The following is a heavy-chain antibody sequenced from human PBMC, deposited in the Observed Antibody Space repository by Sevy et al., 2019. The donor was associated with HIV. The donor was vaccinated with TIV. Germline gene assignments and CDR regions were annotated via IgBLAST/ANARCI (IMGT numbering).Heavy chain of an antibody. D-gene: IGHD3-16*01. CDR1: GFTFSTYD. J-gene: IGHJ6*02. CDR3: AKNRPPGGSYFSRHAMDV. Sequence: GGSLRLSCAASGFTFSTYDIHWVRQAPGKELEWVAIISYDGNYREYADSVRGRFSMSRDNSKNTVYLQMNGLSTEDTAVYYCAKNRPPGGSYFSRHAMDVWGRGTTVTVSS. CDR2: ISYDGNYR. V-gene: IGHV3-30*18.